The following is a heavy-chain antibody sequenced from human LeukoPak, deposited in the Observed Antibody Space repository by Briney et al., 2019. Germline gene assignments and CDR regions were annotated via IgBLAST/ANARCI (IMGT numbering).Heavy chain of an antibody. Sequence: SETLSLTCTVSGGSISSYYWSWIRQPPGKGLEWIGYIYYSGSTNYNPSLKSRVTITVDTSKNQFSLKLSSVTAADTAVYYCARHFISGSYLGYRYWGQGTLVTVSS. CDR1: GGSISSYY. V-gene: IGHV4-59*08. J-gene: IGHJ4*02. CDR3: ARHFISGSYLGYRY. CDR2: IYYSGST. D-gene: IGHD1-26*01.